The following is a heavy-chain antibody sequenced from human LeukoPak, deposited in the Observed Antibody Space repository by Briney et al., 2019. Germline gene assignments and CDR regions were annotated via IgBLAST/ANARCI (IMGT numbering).Heavy chain of an antibody. CDR1: GFTFSSYG. V-gene: IGHV3-30*02. CDR3: ARGVTGSGSPELDY. D-gene: IGHD3-10*01. J-gene: IGHJ4*02. CDR2: IRYDGSNK. Sequence: GGSLRLSCAASGFTFSSYGMHWVRQAPGKGLEWVAFIRYDGSNKYYADSVKGRFTISRDSSKNTLYLQMNSLRAEDTAVYYCARGVTGSGSPELDYWGQGTLVTVSS.